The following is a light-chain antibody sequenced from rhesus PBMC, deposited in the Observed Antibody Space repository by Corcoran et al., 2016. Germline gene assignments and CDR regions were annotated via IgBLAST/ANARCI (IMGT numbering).Light chain of an antibody. CDR3: QQYSSSPPT. J-gene: IGKJ1*01. CDR2: KAS. V-gene: IGKV1-22*01. CDR1: QSISSC. Sequence: DIHMTQSPSSLSASVGDTVTITCRASQSISSCLAWFQQKPWKAPKLLIFKASSLQSGVPSRFSGSGSGTDFTLTIISLPSEDFAPYYGQQYSSSPPTFGQGAKVEIK.